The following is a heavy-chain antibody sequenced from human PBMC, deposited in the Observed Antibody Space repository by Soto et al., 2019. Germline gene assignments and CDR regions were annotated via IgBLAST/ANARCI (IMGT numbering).Heavy chain of an antibody. V-gene: IGHV4-59*01. D-gene: IGHD3-10*01. Sequence: PSETLSLTCTVSGGSISSYYWSWIRQPPGKGLEWIGYIYYSGSTNYNPSIKSRVTISVDTSKNQFSLKLSSVTAADTAVFYCARYKGSGSYQYYYYYYMDVWGKGTTVTVSS. CDR2: IYYSGST. J-gene: IGHJ6*03. CDR3: ARYKGSGSYQYYYYYYMDV. CDR1: GGSISSYY.